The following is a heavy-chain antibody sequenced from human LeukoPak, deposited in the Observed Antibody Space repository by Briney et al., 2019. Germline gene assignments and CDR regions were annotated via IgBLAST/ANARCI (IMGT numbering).Heavy chain of an antibody. J-gene: IGHJ6*02. CDR2: IYSGGSK. D-gene: IGHD3-10*01. Sequence: GGSLRLSCVASGFTVRRNYMSWVRQAPGKGLEWVSVIYSGGSKYYADSVKGRFIISRDNSKNTVYLQMNSLRAEDTAVYYCARNYGSGSYYYYGMDVWGQGTTVTVSS. V-gene: IGHV3-66*01. CDR3: ARNYGSGSYYYYGMDV. CDR1: GFTVRRNY.